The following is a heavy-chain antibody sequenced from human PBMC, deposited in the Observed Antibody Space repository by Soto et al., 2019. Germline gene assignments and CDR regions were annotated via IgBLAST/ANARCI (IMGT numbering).Heavy chain of an antibody. CDR2: ISTYSTNT. CDR1: GEFFTTYG. J-gene: IGHJ6*02. V-gene: IGHV1-18*04. D-gene: IGHD6-19*01. Sequence: QVELVQSGAEVKNPGASVTVSCKASGEFFTTYGISWVRQAPGQGLEWMGWISTYSTNTNYAPKFQGRLLLTADTSTTTAHMELRSLRPDDTAVYYCASLREGRSGWYTCCDYYYGMDVWGQGTTVTVSS. CDR3: ASLREGRSGWYTCCDYYYGMDV.